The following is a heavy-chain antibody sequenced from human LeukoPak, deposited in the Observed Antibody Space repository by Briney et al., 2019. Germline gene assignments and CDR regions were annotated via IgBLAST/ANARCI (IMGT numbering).Heavy chain of an antibody. V-gene: IGHV3-30*18. J-gene: IGHJ4*02. CDR3: AKDLNGYSSGWYLN. CDR1: GFTFSSYG. CDR2: ISYDGSNK. Sequence: PGRSLRLSCAASGFTFSSYGMHWVRQAPGKGLEWVAVISYDGSNKYYADSVKGRFTISRDNSKNTLYLQMNSLRAEDTAVYYCAKDLNGYSSGWYLNWGQGTLVTVSS. D-gene: IGHD6-19*01.